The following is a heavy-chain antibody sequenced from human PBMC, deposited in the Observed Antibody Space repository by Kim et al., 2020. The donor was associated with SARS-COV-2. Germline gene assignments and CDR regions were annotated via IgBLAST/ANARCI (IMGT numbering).Heavy chain of an antibody. J-gene: IGHJ4*02. Sequence: YAQKFQGRVTVTRDTSISTAYMELSRLRSDDTAVYYCARERDSSGYYYDYWGQGTLVTVSS. V-gene: IGHV1-2*02. CDR3: ARERDSSGYYYDY. D-gene: IGHD3-22*01.